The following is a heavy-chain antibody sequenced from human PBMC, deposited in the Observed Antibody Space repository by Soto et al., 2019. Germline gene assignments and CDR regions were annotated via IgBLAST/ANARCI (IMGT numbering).Heavy chain of an antibody. CDR1: GGSISSSSYY. CDR2: IYYSGST. J-gene: IGHJ5*02. CDR3: ARGYDYIWGSYRQLFDP. D-gene: IGHD3-16*02. Sequence: SEMLSLTCTVCGGSISSSSYYWGWIRQPPGKRLEWIGSIYYSGSTYYNPSLKSRVTISVDTSKNQFSLKLSSVTAADTAVYYCARGYDYIWGSYRQLFDPWGQGTLVTVSS. V-gene: IGHV4-39*01.